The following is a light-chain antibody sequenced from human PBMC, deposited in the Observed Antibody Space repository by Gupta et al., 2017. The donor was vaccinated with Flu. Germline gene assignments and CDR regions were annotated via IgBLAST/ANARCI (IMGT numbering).Light chain of an antibody. J-gene: IGKJ2*01. CDR3: RQALQTPYT. Sequence: DIVMTQSPLSLPVTPGEPASISCRSSQSLLHSNGYNYLDWYLQKPGQSQQLLIYLGSNRASGVTDRFSSSGSGTXFTLKIXRVEADDVMVYCCRQALQTPYTFGXGTKLAIK. CDR2: LGS. CDR1: QSLLHSNGYNY. V-gene: IGKV2-28*01.